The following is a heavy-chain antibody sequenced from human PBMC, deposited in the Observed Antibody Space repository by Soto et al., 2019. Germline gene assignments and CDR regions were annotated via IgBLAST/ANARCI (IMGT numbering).Heavy chain of an antibody. CDR2: IIPIFGTA. V-gene: IGHV1-69*13. D-gene: IGHD3-22*01. CDR1: VGTFSSYA. J-gene: IGHJ3*02. Sequence: SVKVSCKASVGTFSSYAISWVRQAPGQGLEWMGGIIPIFGTANYAQKFQGRVTITADESTSTAYMELSSLRSEDTAVYYCASYYDSSGPDAFDIWGQGTMVTVSS. CDR3: ASYYDSSGPDAFDI.